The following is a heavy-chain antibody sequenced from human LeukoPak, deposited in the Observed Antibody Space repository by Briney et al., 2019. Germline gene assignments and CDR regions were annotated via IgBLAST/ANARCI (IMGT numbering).Heavy chain of an antibody. V-gene: IGHV3-21*01. D-gene: IGHD3-22*01. CDR1: GFTFDDHG. CDR2: ISSSSSYI. J-gene: IGHJ6*03. Sequence: PGGSLRLSCAASGFTFDDHGMNWVRQAPGKGLEWVSSISSSSSYIYYADSVKGRFTISRDNAKNSLYLQMNSLRAEDTAVYYCARGDYYDSSGYYSYYYYYYYMDVWGKGTTVTVSS. CDR3: ARGDYYDSSGYYSYYYYYYYMDV.